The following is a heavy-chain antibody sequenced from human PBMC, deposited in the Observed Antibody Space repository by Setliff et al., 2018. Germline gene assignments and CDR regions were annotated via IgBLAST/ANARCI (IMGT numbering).Heavy chain of an antibody. Sequence: GGSLRLSCVGSGFTFGTYTMNWIRQAPGKGLEWVSSISRDSLHIYYADSLEGRFTISRDNAKNSLYLQMNSLRAEDTAIYFRARSENCGSTHCSPYDYWGQGALVTVSS. J-gene: IGHJ4*02. V-gene: IGHV3-21*01. CDR3: ARSENCGSTHCSPYDY. CDR1: GFTFGTYT. CDR2: ISRDSLHI. D-gene: IGHD2-2*01.